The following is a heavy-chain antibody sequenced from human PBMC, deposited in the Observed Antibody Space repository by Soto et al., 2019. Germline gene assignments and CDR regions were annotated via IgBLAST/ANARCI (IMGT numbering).Heavy chain of an antibody. D-gene: IGHD6-13*01. CDR1: GGSMRNYF. CDR2: IHYSGATSFFP. Sequence: QVQLQESGPGLVKSSETLSLTCTVSGGSMRNYFWTWMRQPPGKGLEWIGYIHYSGATSFFPSYNPSLRGRVTISEDTSKNQFSLKLLSATTAYTAVYFCAAGEASSRNLAPYYLDFWGQGTLVTVSS. V-gene: IGHV4-59*01. J-gene: IGHJ4*02. CDR3: AAGEASSRNLAPYYLDF.